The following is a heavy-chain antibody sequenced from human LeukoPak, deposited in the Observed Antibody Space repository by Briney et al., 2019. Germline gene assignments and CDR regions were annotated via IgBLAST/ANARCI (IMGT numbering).Heavy chain of an antibody. Sequence: GGSLRLSCAASGFTFSSYSMNWVRQAPGKGLEWVSSISSSSSYIYYADSVKGRFTISRDNAKNSLYLQMNSLRAEDTAVYYCARDGYSYGYGDYFDYWGQGTLVTVSS. CDR3: ARDGYSYGYGDYFDY. D-gene: IGHD5-18*01. J-gene: IGHJ4*02. CDR1: GFTFSSYS. V-gene: IGHV3-21*04. CDR2: ISSSSSYI.